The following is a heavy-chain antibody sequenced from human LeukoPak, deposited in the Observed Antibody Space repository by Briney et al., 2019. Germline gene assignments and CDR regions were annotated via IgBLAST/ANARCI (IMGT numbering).Heavy chain of an antibody. CDR2: IIPIFGTA. D-gene: IGHD2-2*01. Sequence: PRASVKVSCKASGGTFSSYAISWVRQAPGQGLEWMGGIIPIFGTANYAQKFQGRVTITADESTGTAYMELSSLRSEDTAVYYCAVLGYCSSTSCYAEYFQHWGQGTLVTVSS. CDR3: AVLGYCSSTSCYAEYFQH. J-gene: IGHJ1*01. V-gene: IGHV1-69*01. CDR1: GGTFSSYA.